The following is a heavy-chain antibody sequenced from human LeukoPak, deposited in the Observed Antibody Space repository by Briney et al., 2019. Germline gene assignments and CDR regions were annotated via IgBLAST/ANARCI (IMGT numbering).Heavy chain of an antibody. J-gene: IGHJ4*02. Sequence: GSLRLSCAASGFTFSSYEMNWVRQAPGKGLEWVSSISSSSSYIYYADSVKGRFTISRDNAKNSLYLQMNSLRAEDTAAYYCARDQEQWLVLAYWGQGTLVTVSS. D-gene: IGHD6-19*01. V-gene: IGHV3-21*01. CDR2: ISSSSSYI. CDR3: ARDQEQWLVLAY. CDR1: GFTFSSYE.